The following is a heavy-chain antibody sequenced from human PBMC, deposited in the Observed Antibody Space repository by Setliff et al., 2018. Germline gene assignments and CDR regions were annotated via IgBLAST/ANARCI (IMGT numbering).Heavy chain of an antibody. CDR3: ARVVRYGDYVYTDY. CDR2: IYPADSDP. J-gene: IGHJ4*02. Sequence: GESLKISCKSSGYSFTTYWIGWVRQMPGKGLELMGIIYPADSDPRYSPSFQGQVTISVDKSISTVYLHWSSLKASDTAMYYCARVVRYGDYVYTDYWGQGTLVTVSS. V-gene: IGHV5-51*01. CDR1: GYSFTTYW. D-gene: IGHD4-17*01.